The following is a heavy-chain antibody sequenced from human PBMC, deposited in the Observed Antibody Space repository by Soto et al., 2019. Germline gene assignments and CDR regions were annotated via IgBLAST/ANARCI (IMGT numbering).Heavy chain of an antibody. V-gene: IGHV1-3*01. CDR1: GYTFTSYA. Sequence: ASVKVSCKASGYTFTSYAMHWVRQAPGQRLEWMGWINAGNGNTKYSQKFQGRVTITRDTSASTAYMELSSLRSEDTAVYYCAKDPSSGWSNFDYWGQGTLVTVSS. CDR3: AKDPSSGWSNFDY. J-gene: IGHJ4*02. CDR2: INAGNGNT. D-gene: IGHD6-19*01.